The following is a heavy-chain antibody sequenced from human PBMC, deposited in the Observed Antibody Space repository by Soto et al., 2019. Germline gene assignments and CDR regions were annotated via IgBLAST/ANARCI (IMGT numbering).Heavy chain of an antibody. CDR2: IVVGSGNT. J-gene: IGHJ4*02. CDR3: AAEDDSSSSWDY. V-gene: IGHV1-58*02. CDR1: GFTFTISA. Sequence: SVKVSCKASGFTFTISAMQWVLQARGQRLEWIGWIVVGSGNTNYAQKFQERVTITRDMSTSTAYMELSSLRSEDTAVYYCAAEDDSSSSWDYWGQGTLVTVSS. D-gene: IGHD6-6*01.